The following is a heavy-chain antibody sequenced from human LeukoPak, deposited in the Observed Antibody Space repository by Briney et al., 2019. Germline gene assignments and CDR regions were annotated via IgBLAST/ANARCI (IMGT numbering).Heavy chain of an antibody. J-gene: IGHJ4*02. D-gene: IGHD3-10*01. CDR2: VTSTGGYT. Sequence: PGGSLRLSCAASGVTFSSYSMNWVRQAPGKGLEWVSSVTSTGGYTYYADSVKGRFTIFRDNAKNSVNLQMSSLTAEDTAVYYCARVMSGSLTFDRWGQGTLVTVSS. CDR3: ARVMSGSLTFDR. CDR1: GVTFSSYS. V-gene: IGHV3-21*01.